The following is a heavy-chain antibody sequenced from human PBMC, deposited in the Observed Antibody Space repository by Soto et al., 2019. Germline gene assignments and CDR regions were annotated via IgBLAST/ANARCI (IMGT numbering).Heavy chain of an antibody. CDR1: GYTFTGYY. V-gene: IGHV1-2*04. D-gene: IGHD1-26*01. J-gene: IGHJ4*02. CDR2: INPNSGGT. CDR3: ASAKTSGPGGGTTTRFDY. Sequence: QVQLVQSGAEVKKPGASVKVSCKASGYTFTGYYMHWVRQAPGQGLEWMGWINPNSGGTNYAQKFQGWVNMDRDTTISTAYMGLSRLRADDTAVYYCASAKTSGPGGGTTTRFDYWGQGTLVTVSS.